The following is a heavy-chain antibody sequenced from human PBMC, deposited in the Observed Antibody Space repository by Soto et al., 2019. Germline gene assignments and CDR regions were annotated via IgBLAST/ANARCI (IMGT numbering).Heavy chain of an antibody. CDR2: ISGSGGST. CDR1: GFTFSSYA. CDR3: AKEPNYDILTGYYRDYYYYGMDV. D-gene: IGHD3-9*01. Sequence: GGSLRRSCAASGFTFSSYAMSWVRQAPGKGLEWVSAISGSGGSTYYADSVKGRFTISRDNSKNTLYLQMNSLRAEDTAVYYCAKEPNYDILTGYYRDYYYYGMDVWGQGTTVTVSS. V-gene: IGHV3-23*01. J-gene: IGHJ6*02.